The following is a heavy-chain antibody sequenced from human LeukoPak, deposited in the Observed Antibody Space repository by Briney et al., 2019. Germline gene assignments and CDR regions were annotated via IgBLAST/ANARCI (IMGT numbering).Heavy chain of an antibody. Sequence: GASVKVSCKASGGTFSSYAISWVRQAPGQGLEWMGGIIPIFGTANYAQKFQGRVTITADESTSTAYMELSSLRSEDMAVYYCARDGYGSGSYPNYYYYYMDVWGKGTTVTVSS. CDR3: ARDGYGSGSYPNYYYYYMDV. V-gene: IGHV1-69*13. D-gene: IGHD3-10*01. CDR2: IIPIFGTA. CDR1: GGTFSSYA. J-gene: IGHJ6*03.